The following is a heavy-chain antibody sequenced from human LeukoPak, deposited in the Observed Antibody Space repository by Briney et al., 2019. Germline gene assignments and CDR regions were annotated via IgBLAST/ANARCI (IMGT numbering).Heavy chain of an antibody. CDR3: AREPRPSMIVVVRYYYYYGMDV. J-gene: IGHJ6*02. V-gene: IGHV1-46*01. CDR2: INPSGGST. Sequence: ASVKVSCKASGYTFTSYYMHWVRQAPGQGLEWMGIINPSGGSTRYAQKFQGRVTMTRDTSTSTVYMELSSLRSEDTAVYYCAREPRPSMIVVVRYYYYYGMDVWGQGTTVTVSS. D-gene: IGHD3-22*01. CDR1: GYTFTSYY.